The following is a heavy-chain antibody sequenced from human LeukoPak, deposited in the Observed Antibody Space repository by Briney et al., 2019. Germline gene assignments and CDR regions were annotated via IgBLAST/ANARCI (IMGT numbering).Heavy chain of an antibody. J-gene: IGHJ4*02. V-gene: IGHV3-23*01. CDR1: GFTFSSYW. Sequence: GGSLRLSCAASGFTFSSYWMSWVRQAPGKGLEWVSAISGSGGSTYYADSVKGRFTISRDNSKNTLYLQMNSLRAEDTAVYYCAKEHDGGPKQQLVGRLFDYWGQGTLVTVSS. D-gene: IGHD6-13*01. CDR2: ISGSGGST. CDR3: AKEHDGGPKQQLVGRLFDY.